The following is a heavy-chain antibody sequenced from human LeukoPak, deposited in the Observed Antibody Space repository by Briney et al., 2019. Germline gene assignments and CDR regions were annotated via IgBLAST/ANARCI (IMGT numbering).Heavy chain of an antibody. J-gene: IGHJ5*02. CDR2: IIPILGIA. Sequence: SVKVSCKASGYKFINYGISWVRQAPGQGLEWMGRIIPILGIANYAQKFQGRVTITADKSTSKAYMELSSLRSEDTAVYYCAREQAPTVTRTNWFDPWGQGTLVTVSS. CDR3: AREQAPTVTRTNWFDP. D-gene: IGHD4-17*01. CDR1: GYKFINYG. V-gene: IGHV1-69*04.